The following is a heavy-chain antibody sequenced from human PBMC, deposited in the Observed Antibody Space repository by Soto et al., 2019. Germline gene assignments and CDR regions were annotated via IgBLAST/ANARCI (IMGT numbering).Heavy chain of an antibody. CDR3: ARKSPAASSYGMDV. J-gene: IGHJ6*02. V-gene: IGHV1-2*04. CDR2: INPNSGGT. D-gene: IGHD2-2*01. CDR1: GYTFTGYY. Sequence: QVQLVQSGAEVKKPGASVKVSCKASGYTFTGYYMHWLRQAPGQGLEWMGWINPNSGGTNYAQKFQGWVTMTRDTSISTAYMELSRLRSDDTAVYDCARKSPAASSYGMDVWGQGTKVTVSS.